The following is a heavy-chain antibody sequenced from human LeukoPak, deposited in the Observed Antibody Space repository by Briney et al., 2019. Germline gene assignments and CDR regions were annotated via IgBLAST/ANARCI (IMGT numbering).Heavy chain of an antibody. V-gene: IGHV4-59*06. CDR1: GGSISNYY. D-gene: IGHD6-6*01. CDR2: IYYSGST. J-gene: IGHJ4*02. Sequence: SETLSLTCTVSGGSISNYYWSWIRQHPGKGLEWIGYIYYSGSTYYNPSLKSRVTISVDTSKNQFSLKLSSVTAADTAVYYCAREYSSSAGAFDYWGQGTLVTVSS. CDR3: AREYSSSAGAFDY.